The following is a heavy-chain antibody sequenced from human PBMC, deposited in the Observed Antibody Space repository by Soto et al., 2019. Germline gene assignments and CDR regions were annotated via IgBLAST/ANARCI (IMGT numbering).Heavy chain of an antibody. D-gene: IGHD2-15*01. J-gene: IGHJ6*02. V-gene: IGHV1-69*06. CDR2: IIPIFGTA. CDR1: GGTFSSYA. Sequence: QVQLVQSGAEVKKPGSSVKVSCKASGGTFSSYAISWVRQAPGQGLEWMGGIIPIFGTANYAQKFQGRVTIAADKSTSTAYMELSSLRSEDTAVYYCARGQDIVVVVAARYYYYGMDVWGQGTTVTVSS. CDR3: ARGQDIVVVVAARYYYYGMDV.